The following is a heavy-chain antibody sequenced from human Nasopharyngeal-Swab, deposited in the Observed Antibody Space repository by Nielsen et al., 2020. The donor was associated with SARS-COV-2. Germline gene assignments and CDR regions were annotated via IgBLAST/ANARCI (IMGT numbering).Heavy chain of an antibody. V-gene: IGHV3-23*01. CDR3: AKDLPFERIAVAGTAFDY. CDR2: ISGSGGST. J-gene: IGHJ4*02. CDR1: GFTFTSYV. Sequence: GGLLRLSCAASGFTFTSYVMSWVRQAPGKGPEWVSAISGSGGSTYYADSVKGRFTISRDNSKNTLYLQMNSLRAEDTAVYYCAKDLPFERIAVAGTAFDYWSQGTLVTVSS. D-gene: IGHD6-19*01.